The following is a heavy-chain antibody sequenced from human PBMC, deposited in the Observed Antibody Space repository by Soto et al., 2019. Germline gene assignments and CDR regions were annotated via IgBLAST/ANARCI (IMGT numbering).Heavy chain of an antibody. V-gene: IGHV1-69*06. CDR3: AKENLVRRFGALSPNWFDP. CDR1: GGTFSSYA. J-gene: IGHJ5*02. D-gene: IGHD3-10*01. CDR2: IIPIFGTA. Sequence: SVKVSCKASGGTFSSYAISWVRQAPGQGLEWMGGIIPIFGTANYAQKFQGRVTITADKSTSTAYMELSSLRSEDTAVYYCAKENLVRRFGALSPNWFDPWGQGTLVNVSS.